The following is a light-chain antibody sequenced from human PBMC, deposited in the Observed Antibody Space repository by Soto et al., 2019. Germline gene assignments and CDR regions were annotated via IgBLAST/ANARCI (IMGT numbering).Light chain of an antibody. CDR3: QSYDSSLSGWV. V-gene: IGLV1-40*01. CDR2: GNS. CDR1: SSNIGEAYD. Sequence: QSVLTQPPSVSGAPGQRVTISCTGGSSNIGEAYDVHWYRQLPGTAPKLLIYGNSNLPSGVPDRFSGSKSGTSASLAITGLQAEDEADYYCQSYDSSLSGWVFGGGTKVTVL. J-gene: IGLJ3*02.